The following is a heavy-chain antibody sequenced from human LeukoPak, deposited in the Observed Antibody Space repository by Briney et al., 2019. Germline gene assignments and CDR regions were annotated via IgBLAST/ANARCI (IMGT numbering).Heavy chain of an antibody. J-gene: IGHJ4*02. V-gene: IGHV3-53*01. CDR3: AREGRSDSGSYWGYYFDY. Sequence: GGCLRLSCAASVLTLSSNYMMWVPQAPGRGREGVSVIYSGGRTYYANSVKARFTIYRDNSKNTLYLHMNSLRAEYTAVYYCAREGRSDSGSYWGYYFDYWGQGTLVTVSS. CDR2: IYSGGRT. D-gene: IGHD1-26*01. CDR1: VLTLSSNY.